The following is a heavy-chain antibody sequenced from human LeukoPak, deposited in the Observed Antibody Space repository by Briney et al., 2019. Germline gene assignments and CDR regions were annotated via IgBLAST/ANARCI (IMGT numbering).Heavy chain of an antibody. CDR1: GFTFSSYW. CDR3: ARGGYQWLAPRGDWFDP. V-gene: IGHV3-74*01. D-gene: IGHD6-19*01. J-gene: IGHJ5*02. CDR2: INSDGSST. Sequence: QAGGSLRLSCAASGFTFSSYWMHWVRQAPGKGLVWVSRINSDGSSTSYADSVKGRFTISRDNAKNTLYLQMNSLRAEDTAVYYCARGGYQWLAPRGDWFDPWGQGTLVTVSS.